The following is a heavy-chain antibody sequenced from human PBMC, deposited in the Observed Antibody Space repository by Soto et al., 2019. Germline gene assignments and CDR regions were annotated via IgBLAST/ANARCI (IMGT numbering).Heavy chain of an antibody. CDR2: IIPIFGTT. CDR1: GGTFSTHA. CDR3: ANFNWYFDL. Sequence: SVKVSCKASGGTFSTHAITWVRQAPGQGLEWMGGIIPIFGTTNYAQKFQGRVTITADESTSTAYMELSSLRSEDTAVYYCANFNWYFDLWGRGTLVTVSS. J-gene: IGHJ2*01. V-gene: IGHV1-69*13.